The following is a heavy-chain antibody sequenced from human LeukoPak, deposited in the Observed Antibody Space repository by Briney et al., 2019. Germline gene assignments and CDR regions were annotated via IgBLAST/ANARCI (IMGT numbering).Heavy chain of an antibody. J-gene: IGHJ5*02. CDR1: GFTFHTSA. CDR2: IVLGSGNT. CDR3: AAQRGASLHDFWSTRLLDP. D-gene: IGHD3-3*01. V-gene: IGHV1-58*02. Sequence: GASVKVSCKASGFTFHTSAMQWVRQARGQRLEWIGWIVLGSGNTVYSHKFHDRVIITRDMSTSTVYMELDSLGSEDTAVYYCAAQRGASLHDFWSTRLLDPWGQGTLVTVSS.